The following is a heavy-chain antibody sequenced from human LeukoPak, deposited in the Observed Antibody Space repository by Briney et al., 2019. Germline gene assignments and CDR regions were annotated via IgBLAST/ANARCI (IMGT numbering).Heavy chain of an antibody. CDR2: LSPNGDST. D-gene: IGHD3-10*01. Sequence: SGGSLNLPCAAFGFTFDNYALHWVRQAPGKGLEYVSGLSPNGDSTYYANSVKRRFTISRDNPQHTLFLQMGSLRVEDTAVYYCARTYSYGAGTYSSFGYWGQGTLVAVSP. CDR3: ARTYSYGAGTYSSFGY. J-gene: IGHJ4*02. CDR1: GFTFDNYA. V-gene: IGHV3-64*01.